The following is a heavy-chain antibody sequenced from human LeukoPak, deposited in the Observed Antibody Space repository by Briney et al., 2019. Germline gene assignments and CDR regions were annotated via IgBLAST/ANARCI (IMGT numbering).Heavy chain of an antibody. CDR1: GFTFSSYS. D-gene: IGHD1-1*01. J-gene: IGHJ4*02. Sequence: GGSLRLSCAASGFTFSSYSMNWVRQAPGKGLEWVSSISSSSSYIYYADSVKGRFTISRDNAKNSLYLQMNSLRAEDTAVYYCAREGGPTGTFDYWGQGTLVTVSS. CDR3: AREGGPTGTFDY. CDR2: ISSSSSYI. V-gene: IGHV3-21*01.